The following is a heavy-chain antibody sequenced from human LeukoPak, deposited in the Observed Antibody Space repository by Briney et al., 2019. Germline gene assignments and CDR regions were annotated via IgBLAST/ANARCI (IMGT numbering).Heavy chain of an antibody. CDR3: ARGYDAGNWFDP. Sequence: SETLSLTCTVSGGSISSYYWSWFRQPAGKGLEWIGRIYTSGSTNYNPSLKSRVTMSVDTSKNQFSLKLSSVTAADTAVYYCARGYDAGNWFDPWGQGTLVTVSS. CDR1: GGSISSYY. J-gene: IGHJ5*02. CDR2: IYTSGST. D-gene: IGHD2-15*01. V-gene: IGHV4-4*07.